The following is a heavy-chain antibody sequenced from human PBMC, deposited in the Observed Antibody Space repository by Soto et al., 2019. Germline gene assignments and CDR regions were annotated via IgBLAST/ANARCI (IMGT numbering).Heavy chain of an antibody. D-gene: IGHD3-22*01. CDR1: GFVFRSLW. Sequence: GGSLILSCAASGFVFRSLWMSWVRQTPGKGLEWVSYISSSSSTIYYADSVKGRFTISRDNAKNSLYLQMNSLRAEDTAVYYCARSYFFDGTGSLNMFAPWGQGTLVIVSS. V-gene: IGHV3-48*01. CDR2: ISSSSSTI. J-gene: IGHJ5*02. CDR3: ARSYFFDGTGSLNMFAP.